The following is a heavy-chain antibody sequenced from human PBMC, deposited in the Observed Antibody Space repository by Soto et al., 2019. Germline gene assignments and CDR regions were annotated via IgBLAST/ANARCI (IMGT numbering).Heavy chain of an antibody. V-gene: IGHV3-30-3*01. J-gene: IGHJ4*02. CDR3: ARGGGDTAMVTGYFDY. D-gene: IGHD5-18*01. CDR1: GFTFSSYA. CDR2: ISYDGSNK. Sequence: QVQLVESGGGVVQPGRSLRLSCAASGFTFSSYAMHWVRQAPGKGLEWVAVISYDGSNKYYADSVKGRFTISRDNSKNTLYLQMYSLRAEETAVYYCARGGGDTAMVTGYFDYWCQGTLVTVSS.